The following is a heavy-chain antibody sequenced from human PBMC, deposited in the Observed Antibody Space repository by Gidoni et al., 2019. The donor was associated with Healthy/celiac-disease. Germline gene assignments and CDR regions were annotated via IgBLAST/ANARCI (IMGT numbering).Heavy chain of an antibody. Sequence: QVQLQESGPGLVKPSETLSLTCPVPGGPISSYYWSWIRQPPGKGLEWIGYIYYSGSTNYNPSLKSRVTISVDTSKNQFSLKLSSVTAADTAVYYCAREITAAAGPDYWGQGTLVTVSS. CDR2: IYYSGST. V-gene: IGHV4-59*01. J-gene: IGHJ4*02. D-gene: IGHD6-13*01. CDR1: GGPISSYY. CDR3: AREITAAAGPDY.